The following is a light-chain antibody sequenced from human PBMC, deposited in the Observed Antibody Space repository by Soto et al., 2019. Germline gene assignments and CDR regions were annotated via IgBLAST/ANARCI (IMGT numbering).Light chain of an antibody. Sequence: QSALIQPPSVSGSPGQSVTISCTEASSDFGFYDFVSWYQQIPGKAPKLMIYDVSKRPSGVSDRFSGSKSGNTASLTISGLQAEDDADYYCCSYATSTTLVFGGGTKLTVL. CDR3: CSYATSTTLV. J-gene: IGLJ3*02. CDR2: DVS. V-gene: IGLV2-23*02. CDR1: SSDFGFYDF.